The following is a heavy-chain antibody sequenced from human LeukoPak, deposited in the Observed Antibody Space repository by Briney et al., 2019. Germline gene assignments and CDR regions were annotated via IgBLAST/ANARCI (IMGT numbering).Heavy chain of an antibody. CDR3: AKDLEGGYDLGAIYYYGMDV. V-gene: IGHV3-30*18. D-gene: IGHD5-12*01. J-gene: IGHJ6*02. Sequence: GGSLRLSCAASGFTFRSYGMHWVRQAPGKGLEWVAVISYDGSNKYYADSVKGRFTISRDNSKNTLYLQMNSLRAEDTAVYYCAKDLEGGYDLGAIYYYGMDVWGQGTTVTVSS. CDR2: ISYDGSNK. CDR1: GFTFRSYG.